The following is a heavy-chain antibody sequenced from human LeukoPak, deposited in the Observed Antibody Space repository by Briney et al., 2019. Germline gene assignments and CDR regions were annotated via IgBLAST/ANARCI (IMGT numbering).Heavy chain of an antibody. Sequence: ASVKVSCKASGHTSTTYAIHWVRQAPGQGLEWMGWINAGNGNTKYSQKFQGRVTITRDTSASTAYMELSSLRSEDTAVYYCARGDAQWLVPDYFDYWGQGTLVTVSS. CDR1: GHTSTTYA. D-gene: IGHD6-19*01. CDR2: INAGNGNT. CDR3: ARGDAQWLVPDYFDY. J-gene: IGHJ4*02. V-gene: IGHV1-3*01.